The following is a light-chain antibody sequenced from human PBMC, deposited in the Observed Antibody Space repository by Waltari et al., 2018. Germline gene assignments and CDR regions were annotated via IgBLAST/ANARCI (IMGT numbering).Light chain of an antibody. J-gene: IGLJ3*02. CDR1: PPDIGHNL. CDR2: RIH. Sequence: QSVLTQPPSAAGAPGQRVTIHCSRGPPDIGHNLACRYQQLPATAPKLLIPRIHHCRSGAPDRFSGSQSGATAFLAISGLRSEAAADYYCAAWDDTLSGWVSCGGPKLTV. CDR3: AAWDDTLSGWV. V-gene: IGLV1-47*01.